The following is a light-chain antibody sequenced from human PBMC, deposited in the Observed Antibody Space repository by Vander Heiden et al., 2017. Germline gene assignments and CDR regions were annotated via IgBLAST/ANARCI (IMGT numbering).Light chain of an antibody. V-gene: IGKV1-9*01. Sequence: IQLTQSPSSLSASVGDRVTITCRASQGISSYLAWYQQKPGKAPKLLIYAASTLQSGVPSRFSGSGYGTDFTLTISSRQPEDFATYYCQQLNSYPPLTFGGGTKVEIK. J-gene: IGKJ4*01. CDR1: QGISSY. CDR3: QQLNSYPPLT. CDR2: AAS.